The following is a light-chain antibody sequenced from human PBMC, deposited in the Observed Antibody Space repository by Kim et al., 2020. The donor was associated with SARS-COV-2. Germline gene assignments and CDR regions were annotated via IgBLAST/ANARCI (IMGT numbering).Light chain of an antibody. Sequence: SGSVGDRVTITCRASESISRYLNWYQQKPGKAPNVLIYGASSLQSGVPSRFSGSGSGRDFSLTINSLQPEDFATYYCQQSYSTPVTFGQGTKLEI. CDR3: QQSYSTPVT. V-gene: IGKV1-39*01. CDR2: GAS. CDR1: ESISRY. J-gene: IGKJ2*01.